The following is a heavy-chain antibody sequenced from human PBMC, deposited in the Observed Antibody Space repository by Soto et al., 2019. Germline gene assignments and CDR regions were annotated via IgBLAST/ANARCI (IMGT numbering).Heavy chain of an antibody. Sequence: SVKVSCKASGGTFSNSAITWVRQAPGQGLEWMGGIIPIFGTVNYAQKFQGRVTITADESTSTAYMELSSLRSEDTAVYYCARLGPLNLSTSAVAYYFYYYGMDVWGQGTTVTVSS. CDR3: ARLGPLNLSTSAVAYYFYYYGMDV. V-gene: IGHV1-69*13. CDR1: GGTFSNSA. CDR2: IIPIFGTV. D-gene: IGHD2-2*01. J-gene: IGHJ6*02.